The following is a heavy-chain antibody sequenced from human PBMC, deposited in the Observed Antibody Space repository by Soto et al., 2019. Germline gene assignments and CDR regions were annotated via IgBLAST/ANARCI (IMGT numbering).Heavy chain of an antibody. CDR2: IYYSGST. CDR1: GGSISSYY. V-gene: IGHV4-59*08. J-gene: IGHJ6*02. D-gene: IGHD5-12*01. CDR3: ARHVLDIVATIGYYYYGMHV. Sequence: SETLSLTCTVSGGSISSYYWIWIRQPPGKGLEWIGYIYYSGSTNYNPSLKSRVTISVDTSKNQFSLKLSSVTAADTAVYYCARHVLDIVATIGYYYYGMHVWCQGTTVTV.